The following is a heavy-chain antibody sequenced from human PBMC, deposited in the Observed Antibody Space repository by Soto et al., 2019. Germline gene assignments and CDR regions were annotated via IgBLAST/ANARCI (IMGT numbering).Heavy chain of an antibody. V-gene: IGHV3-30*18. CDR1: GFTFRDYG. CDR2: ISHHGLKE. J-gene: IGHJ4*02. CDR3: AKDWVGGSNKYYFEY. D-gene: IGHD1-26*01. Sequence: QVQLVESGGGVVRPGRYLRLSCVASGFTFRDYGMHWVRQAPGKGLEWVAGISHHGLKEHYADSVKGRFTISRDNSNKTVYLQLNSRRGDDTAVYYCAKDWVGGSNKYYFEYWGQGTLVTVSS.